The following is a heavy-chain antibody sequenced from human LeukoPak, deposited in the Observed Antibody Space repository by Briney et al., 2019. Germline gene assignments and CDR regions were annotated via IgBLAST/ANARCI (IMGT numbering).Heavy chain of an antibody. CDR2: INPSTCDT. Sequence: ASVKLSCKASGYTFIGYYMLWVRHAPGQGLEWMGRINPSTCDTNSAQKFQRRVTMTRDTSISTAYMELSRLTSDDTAIYYCARGQPYGDYNYFDPWGQGTLVTVSS. V-gene: IGHV1-2*06. CDR3: ARGQPYGDYNYFDP. CDR1: GYTFIGYY. J-gene: IGHJ5*02. D-gene: IGHD4-17*01.